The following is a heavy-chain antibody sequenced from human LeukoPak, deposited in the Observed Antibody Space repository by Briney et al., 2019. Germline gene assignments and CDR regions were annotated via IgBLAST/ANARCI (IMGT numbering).Heavy chain of an antibody. J-gene: IGHJ5*02. Sequence: SETLSLTCAVYGGSFSGYYWSWIRQPPGKGLEWIGEINHSGSTNYNPSLKSRVTISVDTSKNQFPLKLSSVTAADTAVYYCARPRYCSSTSCPNWFDPWGQGTLVTVSS. CDR2: INHSGST. CDR3: ARPRYCSSTSCPNWFDP. CDR1: GGSFSGYY. D-gene: IGHD2-2*01. V-gene: IGHV4-34*01.